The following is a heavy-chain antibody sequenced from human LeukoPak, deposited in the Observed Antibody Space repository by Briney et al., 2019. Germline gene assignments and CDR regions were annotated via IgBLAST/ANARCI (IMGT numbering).Heavy chain of an antibody. J-gene: IGHJ3*02. D-gene: IGHD3-22*01. CDR3: ARDYRPRPFYYDSSGYYGQPLIAFDI. CDR2: INPSGGST. CDR1: GYSLTTYY. Sequence: ASVKVSCKASGYSLTTYYTHWVRQAPGQGLEWMAIINPSGGSTNYAQKFQGRVTITADESTSTAYMELSSLRSEDTAVYYCARDYRPRPFYYDSSGYYGQPLIAFDIWGQGTMVTVSS. V-gene: IGHV1-46*01.